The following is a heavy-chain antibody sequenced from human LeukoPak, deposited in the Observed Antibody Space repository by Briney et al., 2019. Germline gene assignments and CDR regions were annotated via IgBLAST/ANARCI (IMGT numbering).Heavy chain of an antibody. J-gene: IGHJ4*02. V-gene: IGHV4-34*01. CDR1: GGSFSGYY. CDR3: ARSDSSGWYSLYFDY. Sequence: PSETLSLTCAVYGGSFSGYYWSWIRQPPGKGLEWIGEINHSGSTNYNPSLKSRVTISVDTSKNQFSLKLGSVTAADTAVYYCARSDSSGWYSLYFDYWGQGTLVTVSS. CDR2: INHSGST. D-gene: IGHD6-19*01.